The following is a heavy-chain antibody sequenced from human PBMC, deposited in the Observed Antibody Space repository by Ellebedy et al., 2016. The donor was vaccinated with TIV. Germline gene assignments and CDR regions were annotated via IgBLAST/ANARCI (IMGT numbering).Heavy chain of an antibody. V-gene: IGHV3-11*01. J-gene: IGHJ1*01. CDR2: ISNTNSGSTI. D-gene: IGHD3-22*01. CDR3: ARVKNYYDSSGYYFRYFQH. CDR1: GFTLSDYY. Sequence: GESLKISCAASGFTLSDYYMSWIRQAPGKGLEWVSYISNTNSGSTIYYADSVKGRFTISRDNTWNSLYLQMNSLRAEDTAVYYCARVKNYYDSSGYYFRYFQHWGQGTLVTVSS.